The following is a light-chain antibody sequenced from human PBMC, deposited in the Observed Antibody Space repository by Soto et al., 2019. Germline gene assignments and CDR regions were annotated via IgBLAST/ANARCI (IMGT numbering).Light chain of an antibody. J-gene: IGLJ1*01. Sequence: QSALTQPASVSGSPGQSITISCTGTSSDVGYYNYVSWFQQHPGKVPKLMISEVVNRPSGVSIRFSGSKSGDTASLTITGLQAEDEADYYCSSYAAGSIYVFGTGTKVTVL. V-gene: IGLV2-14*01. CDR1: SSDVGYYNY. CDR3: SSYAAGSIYV. CDR2: EVV.